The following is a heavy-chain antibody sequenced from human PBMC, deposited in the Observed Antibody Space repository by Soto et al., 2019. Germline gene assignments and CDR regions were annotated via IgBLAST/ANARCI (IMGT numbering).Heavy chain of an antibody. CDR1: GFTFTTSA. CDR3: ARRMTAYFDF. CDR2: LTGDGAYI. Sequence: EVQLLESGGALVQPGGSLRLSCAASGFTFTTSAMSWVRQAPGKGLEWVSTLTGDGAYISYADSVKGPFTISRDNAQNALYLQMNSLRADDTAIYYWARRMTAYFDFWGQGTLVTVSS. J-gene: IGHJ4*02. V-gene: IGHV3-23*01. D-gene: IGHD2-8*01.